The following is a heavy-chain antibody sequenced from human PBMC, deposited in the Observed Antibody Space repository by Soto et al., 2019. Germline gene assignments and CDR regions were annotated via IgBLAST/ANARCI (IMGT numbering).Heavy chain of an antibody. J-gene: IGHJ4*02. CDR3: AREIGDY. Sequence: QVQLVESGGGVVQPGRSLRLSCAASGFTFSSYAMHWVRQAPGKGLEWVAVISYDGSNKYYADAVKGRFTISRDNSKNTLDLQMNSLRREDTAVYYCAREIGDYWGQGTLVTV. V-gene: IGHV3-30-3*01. CDR2: ISYDGSNK. CDR1: GFTFSSYA.